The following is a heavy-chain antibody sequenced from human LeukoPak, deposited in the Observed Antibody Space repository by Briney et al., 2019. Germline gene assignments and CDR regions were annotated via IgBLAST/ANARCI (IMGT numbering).Heavy chain of an antibody. CDR2: IYYSGST. Sequence: SETLSLTCTVSGGSISSGSYYWGWIRQPPGKGLEWIGSIYYSGSTYYNPSLKSRVTISVDTSKNQFSLKLSSVTAADTAVYYCARVPILGYCSGGSCRKGAFDIWGQGTMVTVSS. D-gene: IGHD2-15*01. CDR3: ARVPILGYCSGGSCRKGAFDI. V-gene: IGHV4-39*07. CDR1: GGSISSGSYY. J-gene: IGHJ3*02.